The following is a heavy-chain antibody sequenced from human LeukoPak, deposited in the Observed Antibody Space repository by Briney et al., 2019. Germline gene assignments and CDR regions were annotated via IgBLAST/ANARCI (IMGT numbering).Heavy chain of an antibody. J-gene: IGHJ6*02. CDR2: IYHSGST. V-gene: IGHV4-30-2*02. CDR3: AAQGYCSSTSCTGDGMDV. CDR1: GGSISSGGYS. D-gene: IGHD2-2*01. Sequence: SETLSLTCAVSGGSISSGGYSWSWIRQPPGKGLEWIGYIYHSGSTYYNPSLKSRVTISVDRSKNQFSLKLSSVTAADTAVYHCAAQGYCSSTSCTGDGMDVWGQGTTVTVSS.